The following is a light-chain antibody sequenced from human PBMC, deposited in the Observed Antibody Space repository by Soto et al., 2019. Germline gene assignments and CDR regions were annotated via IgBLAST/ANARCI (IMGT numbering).Light chain of an antibody. CDR2: SNN. CDR1: RSNIGSNS. CDR3: AAWDDSLNGWV. Sequence: QSVLTQPPSASGTPGPRVTISCSGSRSNIGSNSINWYQQLPGTAPKVLIYSNNQRPSGVPDRFSGSKSGTSASLAISGLQSDDEAEYRCAAWDDSLNGWVFGGGTKLTVL. V-gene: IGLV1-44*01. J-gene: IGLJ3*02.